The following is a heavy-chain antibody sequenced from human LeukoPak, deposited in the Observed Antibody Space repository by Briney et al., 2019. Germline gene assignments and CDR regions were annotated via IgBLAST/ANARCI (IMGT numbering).Heavy chain of an antibody. CDR3: ARDGGSGSDYVYGMDV. J-gene: IGHJ6*02. V-gene: IGHV1-2*04. CDR1: GYTFTGYY. D-gene: IGHD3-10*01. CDR2: INPNSGGT. Sequence: ASVKVSCKASGYTFTGYYMHWVRQAPGQGLEWMGWINPNSGGTNYAQKFQGWVTMTRDTTISTAYMELSKLRSDDTAVYYCARDGGSGSDYVYGMDVWGQGTTVTVSS.